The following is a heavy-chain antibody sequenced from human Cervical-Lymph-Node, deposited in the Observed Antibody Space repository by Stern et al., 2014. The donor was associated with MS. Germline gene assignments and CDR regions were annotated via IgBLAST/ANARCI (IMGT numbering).Heavy chain of an antibody. Sequence: QVQLQESGPGLVKPSETLSLTCTVSGGSISSSSYYWGWIRQPPGKGLEWIGSIYYSGSTYYNPSLKSRVTISVDTSKNQFSLKLSSVTAADTAVYYCARHVEAVAGNWFDPWGQGTLVTVSS. J-gene: IGHJ5*02. V-gene: IGHV4-39*01. D-gene: IGHD6-19*01. CDR3: ARHVEAVAGNWFDP. CDR2: IYYSGST. CDR1: GGSISSSSYY.